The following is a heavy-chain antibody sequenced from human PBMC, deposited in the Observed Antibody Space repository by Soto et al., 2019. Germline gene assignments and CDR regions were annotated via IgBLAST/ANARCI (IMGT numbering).Heavy chain of an antibody. D-gene: IGHD2-2*01. CDR2: IYFNGSN. CDR3: ASAGYASDSRVSIYY. J-gene: IGHJ4*02. Sequence: QLQLQESGPGLVKPSETPSLTCTVSGASISSRSYYWGWIRQPPGMGLEYIATIYFNGSNYYNSSLQGRITISVDMSKNQLSLKVNSLTAADTAVYFCASAGYASDSRVSIYYWGQGTLLTVSS. V-gene: IGHV4-39*01. CDR1: GASISSRSYY.